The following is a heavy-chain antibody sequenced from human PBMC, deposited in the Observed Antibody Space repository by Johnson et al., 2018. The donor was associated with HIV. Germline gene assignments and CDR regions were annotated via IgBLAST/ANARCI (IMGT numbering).Heavy chain of an antibody. J-gene: IGHJ3*02. CDR2: VNQDGSAK. V-gene: IGHV3-7*02. D-gene: IGHD2-2*01. CDR1: GFSFSRYA. Sequence: VQLVESGGGVVQPGRSLRLSCEASGFSFSRYAMHWVRQAPGKGLEYVANVNQDGSAKFYVDSVKGRFTISRDNAKNTLYLQMNSLRAGDTAVYYCARQVYCSSTSCSSAFDIWGQGTVVTVSS. CDR3: ARQVYCSSTSCSSAFDI.